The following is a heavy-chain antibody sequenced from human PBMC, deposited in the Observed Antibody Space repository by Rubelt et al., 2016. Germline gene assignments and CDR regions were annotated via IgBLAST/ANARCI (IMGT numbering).Heavy chain of an antibody. CDR1: GFTFSSYW. J-gene: IGHJ4*02. V-gene: IGHV3-48*04. D-gene: IGHD4-17*01. Sequence: GSLRLSCAASGFTFSSYWMSWVRQAPGKGLEWVSGISWNSGSMAYADSVKGRFTISRDNAQRSLFLHMTSLRADDTAVYYCAAYGLGNAAFDYWGQGTLVTVSS. CDR3: AAYGLGNAAFDY. CDR2: ISWNSGSM.